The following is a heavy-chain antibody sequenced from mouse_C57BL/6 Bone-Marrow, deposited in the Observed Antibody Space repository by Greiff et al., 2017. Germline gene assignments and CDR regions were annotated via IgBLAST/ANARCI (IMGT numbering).Heavy chain of an antibody. J-gene: IGHJ3*01. CDR3: ARARLTGPFAY. CDR1: GYTFTSYW. Sequence: VQLQQPGAELVKPGASVKLSCKASGYTFTSYWMHWVKQRPGQGLEWIGMIHPNSGSTNYNEKFKSKATLTVDKSSSTAYMQRSSLTSEDSAVYDCARARLTGPFAYWGQGTLVTVSA. CDR2: IHPNSGST. D-gene: IGHD4-1*01. V-gene: IGHV1-64*01.